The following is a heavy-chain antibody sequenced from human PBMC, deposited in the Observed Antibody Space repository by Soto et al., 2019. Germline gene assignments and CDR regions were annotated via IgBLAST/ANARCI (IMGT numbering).Heavy chain of an antibody. Sequence: SETLSLTCAVSGGSISSGGYYWSWIRQPPGKGLEWIGEINHSGSTNYNPSLKSRVTISVDTSKNQFSLKLSSVTAADTAVYYCAISYYYGSGSYYFDYWGQGTLVTVSS. D-gene: IGHD3-10*01. CDR3: AISYYYGSGSYYFDY. CDR2: INHSGST. V-gene: IGHV4-34*01. J-gene: IGHJ4*02. CDR1: GGSISSGGYY.